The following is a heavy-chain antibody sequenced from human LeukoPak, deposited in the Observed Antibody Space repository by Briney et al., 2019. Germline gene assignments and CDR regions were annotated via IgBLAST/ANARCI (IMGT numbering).Heavy chain of an antibody. CDR1: GFTFDIYS. D-gene: IGHD6-13*01. CDR2: ISSSSGTI. Sequence: GGSLRLSCAASGFTFDIYSMNWVRQAPGKGLEWLSYISSSSGTIHYADSLEGRFTISRDNAKNSLYLQMNSLRAEDTAVYYCARDHDSSSWYYFDYWGQGILVTVSS. J-gene: IGHJ4*02. V-gene: IGHV3-48*04. CDR3: ARDHDSSSWYYFDY.